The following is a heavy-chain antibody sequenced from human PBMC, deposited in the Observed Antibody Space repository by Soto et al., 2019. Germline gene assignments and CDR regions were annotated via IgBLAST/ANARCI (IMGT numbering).Heavy chain of an antibody. D-gene: IGHD6-13*01. J-gene: IGHJ4*02. CDR1: GGSISSGDYY. Sequence: SETLSLTCTVSGGSISSGDYYWSWIRQPPGKGLEWIGYIYYSGSTYYNPSLKSRVNISVDTSKNQFSLKLSSVTAADTAVYYWATQIAAAGAETLDYWGQGTLVTVSS. V-gene: IGHV4-30-4*01. CDR2: IYYSGST. CDR3: ATQIAAAGAETLDY.